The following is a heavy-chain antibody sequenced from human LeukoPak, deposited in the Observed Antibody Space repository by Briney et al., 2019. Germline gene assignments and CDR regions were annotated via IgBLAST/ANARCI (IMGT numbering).Heavy chain of an antibody. V-gene: IGHV1-2*02. CDR3: ARGPHGRIYDILTGFDY. J-gene: IGHJ4*02. Sequence: ASVKVSCKASGYTFTSYDINWVRRATGQGLEWMGWIKPNSGGTNYAQKFQGRVTMTRDTSISTAYMELSRLRSDDTAVYYCARGPHGRIYDILTGFDYWGQGTLVTVSS. CDR1: GYTFTSYD. D-gene: IGHD3-9*01. CDR2: IKPNSGGT.